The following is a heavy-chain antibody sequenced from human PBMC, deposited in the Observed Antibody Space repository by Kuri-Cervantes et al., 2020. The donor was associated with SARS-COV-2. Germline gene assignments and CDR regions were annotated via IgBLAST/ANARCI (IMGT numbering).Heavy chain of an antibody. CDR3: ARATDYYDFWSGYYSSGQEIAFDI. D-gene: IGHD3-3*01. Sequence: SETLSLTCAVYGGSFSGYYWSWIRQPPGKGLEWIGEINHSGSTNYNPSLKSRVTISVDTSKNQFSLKLSSVTAADTAVYYCARATDYYDFWSGYYSSGQEIAFDIWGQGTMVTVSS. CDR1: GGSFSGYY. V-gene: IGHV4-34*01. J-gene: IGHJ3*02. CDR2: INHSGST.